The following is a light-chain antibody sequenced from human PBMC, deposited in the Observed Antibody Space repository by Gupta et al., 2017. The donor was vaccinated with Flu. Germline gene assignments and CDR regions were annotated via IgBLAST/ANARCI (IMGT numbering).Light chain of an antibody. CDR3: QHYGSAPWT. Sequence: PATLSASLGDRVTITCRASQSVSSWLAWYQQKPGKAPRFLIYAAFMREAGIPSRFTGSGSGTEFTLTIRSLQPEDFASYYCQHYGSAPWTFGPGTKLEV. CDR2: AAF. V-gene: IGKV1-5*03. CDR1: QSVSSW. J-gene: IGKJ1*01.